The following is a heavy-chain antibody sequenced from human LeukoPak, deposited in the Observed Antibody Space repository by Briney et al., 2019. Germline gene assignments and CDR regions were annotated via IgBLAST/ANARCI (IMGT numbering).Heavy chain of an antibody. CDR3: ARDKSTSCYYFDY. D-gene: IGHD2-2*01. CDR1: GFTFSRYG. Sequence: GGSLRLSCAASGFTFSRYGMHWVRQAPDKGLEWVAVISYDGSNRYYADSVKGRFTISRDNSNSTLYLQMNSLRAEDTAVYYCARDKSTSCYYFDYWGQGTLVTVSS. J-gene: IGHJ4*02. V-gene: IGHV3-30*03. CDR2: ISYDGSNR.